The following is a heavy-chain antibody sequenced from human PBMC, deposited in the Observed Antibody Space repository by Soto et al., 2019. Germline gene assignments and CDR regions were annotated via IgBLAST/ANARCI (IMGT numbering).Heavy chain of an antibody. CDR2: TYTGGNT. Sequence: EVQLVETGGGLIQPGGSLSLSCAASGFSINSKYMTWVRQAPGKGLEWVSLTYTGGNTLYADSVKGRFTVARDMSTNTLFLQMDSLRGDDTAIYYCAREGYPYGLDSWDQGSLVAVSS. V-gene: IGHV3-53*02. CDR1: GFSINSKY. J-gene: IGHJ4*02. CDR3: AREGYPYGLDS. D-gene: IGHD4-17*01.